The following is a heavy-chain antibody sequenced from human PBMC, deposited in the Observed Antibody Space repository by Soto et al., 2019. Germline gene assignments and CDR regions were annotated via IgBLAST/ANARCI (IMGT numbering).Heavy chain of an antibody. CDR3: TRGSGGVLWFGELLNYYYYGMDV. D-gene: IGHD3-10*01. J-gene: IGHJ6*02. V-gene: IGHV3-49*03. Sequence: GGSLRLSCTASGFTFGDYAMSWFRQAPGKGLEWVGFIRSKAYGGTTEYAASVKGRFTISRDDSKSIAYLQMNSLKTEDTAVYYCTRGSGGVLWFGELLNYYYYGMDVWGQGTTVTVSS. CDR2: IRSKAYGGTT. CDR1: GFTFGDYA.